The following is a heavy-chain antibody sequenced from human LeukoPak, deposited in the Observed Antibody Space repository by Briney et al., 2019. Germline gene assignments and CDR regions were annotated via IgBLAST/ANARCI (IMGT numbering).Heavy chain of an antibody. J-gene: IGHJ4*02. CDR3: ARGAVRVGATGPLRY. CDR2: INPNSGGT. V-gene: IGHV1-2*02. Sequence: ASVKVSCKASGYTFIGYYIHWVRQAPGQGLEWMGWINPNSGGTNYAQRFQGRVTMTRDTSISTAYMELSGLRSDDTAVYYCARGAVRVGATGPLRYWGQGTLVTVSS. D-gene: IGHD1-26*01. CDR1: GYTFIGYY.